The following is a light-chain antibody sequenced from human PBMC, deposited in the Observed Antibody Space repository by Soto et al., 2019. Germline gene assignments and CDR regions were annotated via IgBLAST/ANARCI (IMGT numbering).Light chain of an antibody. V-gene: IGKV1-5*01. Sequence: DIQMTQSPSIVAASVGDRVRISCRASQTISSWLAWYQQRPGKAPILLIYAAPNLESGVPLRFSGSGSGTEFTLTIDRLQPADFATXXXXXXXXXXXXLXQGTKVDI. CDR2: AAP. CDR3: XXXXXXXXX. CDR1: QTISSW. J-gene: IGKJ1*01.